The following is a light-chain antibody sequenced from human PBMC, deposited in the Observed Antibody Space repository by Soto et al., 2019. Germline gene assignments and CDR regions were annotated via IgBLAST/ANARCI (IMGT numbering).Light chain of an antibody. V-gene: IGLV2-23*01. J-gene: IGLJ1*01. CDR1: SSDVGAYNS. CDR2: KGS. CDR3: CSSAPESTYV. Sequence: QSVLAQPASVSGSPGQSITISCTGTSSDVGAYNSVSWYQQHPHKAPQVIIYKGSQRPSGVSNRFSGSTSGNAASLTISGLPADDEADYFCCSSAPESTYVFGTGTKLTVL.